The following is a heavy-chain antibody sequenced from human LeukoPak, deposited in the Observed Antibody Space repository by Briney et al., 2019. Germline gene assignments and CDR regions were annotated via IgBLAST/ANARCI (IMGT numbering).Heavy chain of an antibody. Sequence: GGSLRLSCAASGFTFSSYSMSWVRQAPGKGLEWVSYISSSSSTIYYADSVKGRFTISRDNAKNSLYLQMNSLRAEDTAVYYCARGYHSWLFEGTYFDYWGQGTLVTVSS. V-gene: IGHV3-48*01. D-gene: IGHD3-22*01. CDR1: GFTFSSYS. CDR3: ARGYHSWLFEGTYFDY. J-gene: IGHJ4*02. CDR2: ISSSSSTI.